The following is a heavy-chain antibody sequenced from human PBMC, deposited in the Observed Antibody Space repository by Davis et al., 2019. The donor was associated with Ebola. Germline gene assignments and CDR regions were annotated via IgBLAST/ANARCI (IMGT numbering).Heavy chain of an antibody. J-gene: IGHJ4*02. D-gene: IGHD6-13*01. CDR3: ARDLAASAGGD. CDR2: ISSSSTI. CDR1: GFTFSSYS. V-gene: IGHV3-48*02. Sequence: GESLKISCAASGFTFSSYSMNWVRQAPGKGLEWVSYISSSSTIYYADSVKGRFTISRDNAKNSLYLQMNSLRDEDTAVYYCARDLAASAGGDWGQGTLVTVSS.